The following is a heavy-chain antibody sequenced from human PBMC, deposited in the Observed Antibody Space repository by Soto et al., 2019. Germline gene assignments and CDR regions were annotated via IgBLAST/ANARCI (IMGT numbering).Heavy chain of an antibody. J-gene: IGHJ6*02. CDR2: IYSGERA. D-gene: IGHD1-26*01. CDR3: ATRDAAYYYGMNV. CDR1: GFNVSGVF. V-gene: IGHV3-53*02. Sequence: QQVETGGGLIQPGGSLRLSCEATGFNVSGVFMTWVRQAPGKGLEWVSVIYSGERAYYSDSLKGRFTISRDSSKNTLFLQLNSLRVEDTAVYYCATRDAAYYYGMNVWGQGTTVTVSS.